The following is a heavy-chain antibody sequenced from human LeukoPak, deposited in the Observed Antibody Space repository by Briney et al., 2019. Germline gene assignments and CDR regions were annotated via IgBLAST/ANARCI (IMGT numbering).Heavy chain of an antibody. J-gene: IGHJ4*02. CDR1: GFTVSSNY. CDR2: ISSSSSYI. Sequence: GGSLRLSCAASGFTVSSNYMIWVRQAPGKGLEWVSSISSSSSYIYYADSVKGRFTISRDNAKNSLYLQVNSLRAEDTAVYYCARRLDSSMEGVYWGQGTLVTVSS. CDR3: ARRLDSSMEGVY. V-gene: IGHV3-21*01. D-gene: IGHD6-25*01.